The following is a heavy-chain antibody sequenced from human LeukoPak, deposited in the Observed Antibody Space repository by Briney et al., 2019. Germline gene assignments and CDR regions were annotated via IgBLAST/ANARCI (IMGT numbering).Heavy chain of an antibody. CDR3: ARGRGYGYSDY. V-gene: IGHV3-48*01. Sequence: AGGSLRLSCAASGFTFSTYSMNWVRQAPGKGLEWVSYISSSSSSTIYYADSVKGRFTISRDNAKNSLYLQMNSLRAEDTAVYYCARGRGYGYSDYWGQGTLVTVSS. D-gene: IGHD5-18*01. CDR2: ISSSSSSTI. CDR1: GFTFSTYS. J-gene: IGHJ4*02.